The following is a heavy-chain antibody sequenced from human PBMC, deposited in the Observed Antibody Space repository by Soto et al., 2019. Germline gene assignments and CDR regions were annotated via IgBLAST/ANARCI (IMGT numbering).Heavy chain of an antibody. Sequence: PGGSLRLSCVASGFTFENYAMSWVRQAPGKGLEWVSAISGSGGTTYYSDSVKGRFTISRDNSKNTVYLQMNDLRVEDAAEYFCAKDSWAIFGVPAGEYYAMDVWGQGTPVIVS. CDR1: GFTFENYA. D-gene: IGHD3-3*01. J-gene: IGHJ6*02. CDR3: AKDSWAIFGVPAGEYYAMDV. CDR2: ISGSGGTT. V-gene: IGHV3-23*01.